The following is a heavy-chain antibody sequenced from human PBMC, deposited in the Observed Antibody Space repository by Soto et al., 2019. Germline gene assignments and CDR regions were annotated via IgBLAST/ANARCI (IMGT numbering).Heavy chain of an antibody. CDR3: ARQAAPYNWFDP. Sequence: GESLKISCKGSGYNFAAYSISWVRQMPGKGLEWMGLIYPGDSDTRYSPSFQGQVTISVDKSISIAYLQWSSLKASDTAMYYCARQAAPYNWFDPWGQGTLVTVSS. CDR2: IYPGDSDT. D-gene: IGHD6-13*01. V-gene: IGHV5-51*01. J-gene: IGHJ5*02. CDR1: GYNFAAYS.